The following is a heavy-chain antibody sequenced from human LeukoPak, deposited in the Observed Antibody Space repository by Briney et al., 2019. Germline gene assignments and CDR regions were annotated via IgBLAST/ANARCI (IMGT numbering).Heavy chain of an antibody. V-gene: IGHV3-74*01. CDR3: AREPGIAAAGINY. Sequence: PGGSLRLSCAASGFTLSSYWMHWVRHAPGKGLVWVSRINSDGSSTSYADSVKGRFTISRDNAKNTLYLQMNSLRAEDTAVYYCAREPGIAAAGINYWGQGTLVTVSS. D-gene: IGHD6-13*01. CDR1: GFTLSSYW. CDR2: INSDGSST. J-gene: IGHJ4*02.